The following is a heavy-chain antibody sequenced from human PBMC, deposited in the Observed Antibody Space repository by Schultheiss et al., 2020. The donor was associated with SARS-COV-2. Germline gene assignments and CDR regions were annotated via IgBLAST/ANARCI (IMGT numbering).Heavy chain of an antibody. D-gene: IGHD3-22*01. Sequence: ASVKVSCKASGYTFTGYYMHWVRQAPGQGLEWMGWINPNSGGTNYAQKFQGWVTMTRDTSISTAYMELSRLRSDDTAVYYCARGFPYYYDSSGLSHWGQGTLVTVSS. CDR2: INPNSGGT. J-gene: IGHJ4*02. CDR1: GYTFTGYY. CDR3: ARGFPYYYDSSGLSH. V-gene: IGHV1-2*04.